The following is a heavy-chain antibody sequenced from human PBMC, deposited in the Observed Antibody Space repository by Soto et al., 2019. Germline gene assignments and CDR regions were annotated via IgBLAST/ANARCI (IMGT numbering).Heavy chain of an antibody. CDR3: ARAYPQGLLLDY. Sequence: PSETLSLTCTVSGGSISSYYWSWIRQPPGKGLEWIGYIYYSGSTNYNPSLKSRVTISVDTSKNQFSLKLSSVTAADTAVYYCARAYPQGLLLDYWGQGTLVTVSS. CDR1: GGSISSYY. CDR2: IYYSGST. D-gene: IGHD2-15*01. J-gene: IGHJ4*02. V-gene: IGHV4-59*01.